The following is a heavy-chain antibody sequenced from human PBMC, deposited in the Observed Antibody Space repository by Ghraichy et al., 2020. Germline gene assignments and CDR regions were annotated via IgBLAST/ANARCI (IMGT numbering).Heavy chain of an antibody. J-gene: IGHJ3*02. D-gene: IGHD4-23*01. V-gene: IGHV6-1*01. CDR3: ARGRNSAFDI. Sequence: SQTLSLTCAISGDSVSSNSVAWNWIRQSPSRGLEWLGRTYYTSKWYNDYAISVKGRITINPDTSENQFSLQLSSVIPEETAIYYCARGRNSAFDIWAQGTMVIVSS. CDR1: GDSVSSNSVA. CDR2: TYYTSKWYN.